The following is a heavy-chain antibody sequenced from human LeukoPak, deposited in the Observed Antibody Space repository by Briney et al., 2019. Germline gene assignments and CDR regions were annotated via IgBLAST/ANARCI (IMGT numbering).Heavy chain of an antibody. Sequence: SVKVSCKASGYSFTSYGFNWVRQAPGQGLEWMGWMSAYNGKTNYAHSLQGSVTVTADTSTSTAYMELRSLRSEDTAVYYCARGMGYSYGHPQGAFDIWGQGTMVTVSS. CDR3: ARGMGYSYGHPQGAFDI. J-gene: IGHJ3*02. V-gene: IGHV1-18*01. CDR2: MSAYNGKT. CDR1: GYSFTSYG. D-gene: IGHD5-18*01.